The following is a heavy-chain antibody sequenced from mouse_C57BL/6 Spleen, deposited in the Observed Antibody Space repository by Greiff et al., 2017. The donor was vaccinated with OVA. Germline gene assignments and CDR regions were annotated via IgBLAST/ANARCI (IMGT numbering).Heavy chain of an antibody. J-gene: IGHJ3*01. CDR2: IHPNSGST. CDR3: AGYDYGDGWGFAD. CDR1: GYTFTSYW. D-gene: IGHD2-4*01. Sequence: QVQLQQSGAELVKPGASVKLSCKASGYTFTSYWMHWVKQRPGQGLEWIGMIHPNSGSTNYNEKFKSKATLTVDKSSSTAYMQLSSLTSEDSAVCYCAGYDYGDGWGFADWGKGTLVTVSA. V-gene: IGHV1-64*01.